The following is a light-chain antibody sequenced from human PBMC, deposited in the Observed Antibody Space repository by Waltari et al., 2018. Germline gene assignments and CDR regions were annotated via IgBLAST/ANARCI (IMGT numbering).Light chain of an antibody. CDR2: GAS. V-gene: IGKV3-15*01. CDR1: QSIRSN. J-gene: IGKJ1*01. Sequence: EIVMTQSPATLSVFPGERATLSCRASQSIRSNLPWYQHKPGQAPSLLIYGASTRAAGIPDRFSGSGSGTEFTLTISGLQSEDFAVYFCQQYDNWLGTFGQGTKVEIK. CDR3: QQYDNWLGT.